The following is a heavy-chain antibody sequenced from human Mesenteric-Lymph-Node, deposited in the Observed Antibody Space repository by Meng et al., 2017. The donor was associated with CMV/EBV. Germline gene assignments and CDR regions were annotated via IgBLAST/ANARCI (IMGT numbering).Heavy chain of an antibody. V-gene: IGHV3-21*01. J-gene: IGHJ4*02. CDR3: ARGFSGGIL. D-gene: IGHD2-15*01. CDR1: GFTFSSYE. Sequence: GESLKISCAASGFTFSSYEMNWVRQAPGKGLEWVSSITFSSGKIYYADSVKGRFTISRDNAKNSLYLQMNSLRAEDTAVYYCARGFSGGILWGQGALVTVSS. CDR2: ITFSSGKI.